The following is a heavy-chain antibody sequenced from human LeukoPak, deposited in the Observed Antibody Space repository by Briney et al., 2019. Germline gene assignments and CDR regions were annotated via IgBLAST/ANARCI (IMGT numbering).Heavy chain of an antibody. CDR3: ARDIENYDSSGYAFDI. CDR1: GYTFTGYY. Sequence: VASVKVSCKASGYTFTGYYMHWVRQAPGQGLEWMGWINPNSGGTNYAQKFQGRVTMTRDTSISTAYMELSRLRSDDTAVYYCARDIENYDSSGYAFDIWGQGTMVTVFS. V-gene: IGHV1-2*02. D-gene: IGHD3-22*01. CDR2: INPNSGGT. J-gene: IGHJ3*02.